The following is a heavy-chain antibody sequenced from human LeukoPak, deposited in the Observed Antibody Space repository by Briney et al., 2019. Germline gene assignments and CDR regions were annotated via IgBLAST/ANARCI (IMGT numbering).Heavy chain of an antibody. Sequence: SETLSLTCTVSGGSISSSSYYWGWIRQPPGKGLELIGSIYYSGSTYYNPSLKSRVTISVDTSKNQFSLKLSSVTAADTAVYYCARDGTSMVRGVIGYWGQGTLVTVSS. V-gene: IGHV4-39*07. CDR3: ARDGTSMVRGVIGY. J-gene: IGHJ4*02. CDR1: GGSISSSSYY. CDR2: IYYSGST. D-gene: IGHD3-10*01.